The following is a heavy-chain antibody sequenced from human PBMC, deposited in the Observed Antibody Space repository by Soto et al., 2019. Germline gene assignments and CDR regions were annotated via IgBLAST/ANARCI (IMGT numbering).Heavy chain of an antibody. CDR1: GFTFSSYG. J-gene: IGHJ5*02. CDR2: ISYDGSNK. D-gene: IGHD1-26*01. CDR3: AKDLYSLFSGSYYSDWFDP. V-gene: IGHV3-30*18. Sequence: GGSLRLSCAASGFTFSSYGMHWVRQAPGKGLEWVAVISYDGSNKYYADSVKGRFTISRDNSKNTLYLQMNSLRAEDTAVYYCAKDLYSLFSGSYYSDWFDPWGQGTLVTVSS.